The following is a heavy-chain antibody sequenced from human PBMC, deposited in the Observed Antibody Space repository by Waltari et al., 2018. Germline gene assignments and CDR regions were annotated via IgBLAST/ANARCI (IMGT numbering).Heavy chain of an antibody. CDR2: INPNSGGT. Sequence: QVQLVQSGAEVKKPGASVKVSCKASGYTFTGYSMHWVRQAPGQGLEWMGRINPNSGGTNYAQKFQGRVTMTRDTSISTAYMELSRLRSDDTAVYYCATLSSSWTNDAFDIWGQGTMVTVSS. D-gene: IGHD6-13*01. CDR1: GYTFTGYS. CDR3: ATLSSSWTNDAFDI. J-gene: IGHJ3*02. V-gene: IGHV1-2*06.